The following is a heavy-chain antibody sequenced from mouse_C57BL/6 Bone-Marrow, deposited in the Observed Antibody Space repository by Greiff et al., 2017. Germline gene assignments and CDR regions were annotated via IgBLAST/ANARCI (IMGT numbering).Heavy chain of an antibody. D-gene: IGHD1-1*01. V-gene: IGHV1-5*01. CDR1: GYTFTSYW. CDR3: TRWGYYDGRYYYAMDY. J-gene: IGHJ4*01. CDR2: IYPGNSDT. Sequence: VQLQQSGTVLARPGASVKMSCKTSGYTFTSYWMHWVKQRPGQGLEWIGAIYPGNSDTSYNQKFKGKAKLTAVTSASTAYMELSSLTNEDSAVYYCTRWGYYDGRYYYAMDYWGQGTSVTVSS.